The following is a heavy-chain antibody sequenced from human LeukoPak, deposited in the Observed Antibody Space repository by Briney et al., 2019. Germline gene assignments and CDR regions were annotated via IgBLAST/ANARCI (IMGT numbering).Heavy chain of an antibody. D-gene: IGHD3-22*01. Sequence: GGSLRLSCAASGFTFSSYAMHWVRQAPGKGLEWVAVISYDGSNKYYADSVKGRFTNSRDNSKNTLYLQMNSLRAEDTAVYYCANSYHDSSGHPLDYWGQGTLVTVSS. CDR2: ISYDGSNK. J-gene: IGHJ4*02. CDR3: ANSYHDSSGHPLDY. V-gene: IGHV3-30-3*01. CDR1: GFTFSSYA.